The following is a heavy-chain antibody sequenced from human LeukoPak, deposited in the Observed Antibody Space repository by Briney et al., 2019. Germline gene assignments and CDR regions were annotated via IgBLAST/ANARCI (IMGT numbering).Heavy chain of an antibody. CDR1: GFAFSRNY. CDR3: ARDFDTIDYGSGSLSP. J-gene: IGHJ5*02. V-gene: IGHV3-74*01. Sequence: GGSLRLSCAASGFAFSRNYIHWVRQAPGKGLVWVSRISPDGSKPDYADSVKGRFTVSRDNAKNSLYLQMNSLRAEDTAVYYCARDFDTIDYGSGSLSPGGQGTLVTVSS. D-gene: IGHD3-10*01. CDR2: ISPDGSKP.